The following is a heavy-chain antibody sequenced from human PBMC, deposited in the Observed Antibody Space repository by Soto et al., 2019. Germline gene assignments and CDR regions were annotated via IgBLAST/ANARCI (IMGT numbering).Heavy chain of an antibody. CDR3: ARGPGDSSSWTYYCYGMEF. CDR1: CGSISSSNW. CDR2: IYHSGIT. V-gene: IGHV4-4*02. J-gene: IGHJ6*01. D-gene: IGHD6-13*01. Sequence: SETLSRTCSVSCGSISSSNWWSWVRHPPWKGLEWIGEIYHSGITNYNPSLKSRVTISVDKSKNQFSLKLSSVTAADTAVYYCARGPGDSSSWTYYCYGMEFWGQGTTVTISS.